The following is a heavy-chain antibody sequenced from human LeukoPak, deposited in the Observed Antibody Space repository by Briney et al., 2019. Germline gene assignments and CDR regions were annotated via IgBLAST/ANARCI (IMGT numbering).Heavy chain of an antibody. D-gene: IGHD3-10*01. Sequence: GGSLRLSCAASGFTFSNYGMSWVRQIPGKGLEWVGRIESKTDGGTTDYAAPVKGRFTISRDDSTNTLYLQMNSLKSEDTAVYYCTTYGSGRKFDYWGQGILVTVSS. V-gene: IGHV3-15*04. CDR3: TTYGSGRKFDY. J-gene: IGHJ4*02. CDR2: IESKTDGGTT. CDR1: GFTFSNYG.